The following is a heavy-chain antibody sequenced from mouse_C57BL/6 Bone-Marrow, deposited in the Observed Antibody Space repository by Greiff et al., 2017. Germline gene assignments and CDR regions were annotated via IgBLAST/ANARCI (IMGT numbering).Heavy chain of an antibody. CDR2: INPGSGGT. D-gene: IGHD4-1*01. V-gene: IGHV1-54*01. CDR3: ARSKNWDSWFAY. J-gene: IGHJ3*01. Sequence: AQLQQSGAELVRPGTSVKVSCKASGYAFTNYLIEWVKQRPGQGLEWIGVINPGSGGTNYNEKFKGKATLTADKSSSTAYMQLSSLTSEDSAVYFCARSKNWDSWFAYWGQGTLVTVSA. CDR1: GYAFTNYL.